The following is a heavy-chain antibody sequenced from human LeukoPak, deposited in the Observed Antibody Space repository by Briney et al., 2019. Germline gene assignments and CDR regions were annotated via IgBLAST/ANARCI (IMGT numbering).Heavy chain of an antibody. CDR2: ISSDGGST. J-gene: IGHJ2*01. D-gene: IGHD1-26*01. CDR3: ARGRQGAKTRYFDL. CDR1: GIIFSNYA. Sequence: GGSLRLSCAASGIIFSNYAMHWVRRGPGKGLECISTISSDGGSTYYANSVKGRFTISRDNSKNTLYLQMGSLRAEDMAVYYCARGRQGAKTRYFDLWGRGTRVTVSS. V-gene: IGHV3-64*01.